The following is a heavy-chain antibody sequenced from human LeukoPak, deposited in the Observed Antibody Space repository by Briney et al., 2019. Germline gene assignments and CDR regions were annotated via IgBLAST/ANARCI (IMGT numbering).Heavy chain of an antibody. V-gene: IGHV1-69*04. CDR1: GGTFSSYA. D-gene: IGHD6-13*01. CDR2: IIPILDIT. Sequence: ASVKVSCKASGGTFSSYASSWVRQAPGHGLEWMGRIIPILDITNYAQKFQSRGTITADKSTSTVYMELNNLVAEEAAMYYCERARRSDNSWYDYWRQGTLVPVSS. CDR3: ERARRSDNSWYDY. J-gene: IGHJ4*02.